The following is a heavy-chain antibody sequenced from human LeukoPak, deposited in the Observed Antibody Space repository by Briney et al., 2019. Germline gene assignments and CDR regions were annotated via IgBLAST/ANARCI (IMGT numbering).Heavy chain of an antibody. J-gene: IGHJ4*02. Sequence: PSETLSLTCTVSGGSISSYYWSWIRQPPGKGLEWLGYIYYSGSTNYNPSLKSRVTISVDTPKNQFSLKLSPVTAADTAVYYCARDSSGWSLTFDYWGQGTLVTVSS. D-gene: IGHD6-19*01. CDR2: IYYSGST. V-gene: IGHV4-59*01. CDR1: GGSISSYY. CDR3: ARDSSGWSLTFDY.